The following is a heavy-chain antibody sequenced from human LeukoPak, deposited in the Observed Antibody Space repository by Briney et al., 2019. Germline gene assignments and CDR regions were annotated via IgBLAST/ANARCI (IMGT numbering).Heavy chain of an antibody. V-gene: IGHV3-21*01. D-gene: IGHD6-13*01. CDR2: ISSSSGYI. CDR1: GFTFSSYT. Sequence: PGGSLRLSCAASGFTFSSYTMNWVPQAPRKGLEWVSSISSSSGYIYYADSVKGRFTISRDSAKNSLYLQMNSLRAEDTAVYYCARSICRQLGWFDPWGQGTLVTVSS. CDR3: ARSICRQLGWFDP. J-gene: IGHJ5*02.